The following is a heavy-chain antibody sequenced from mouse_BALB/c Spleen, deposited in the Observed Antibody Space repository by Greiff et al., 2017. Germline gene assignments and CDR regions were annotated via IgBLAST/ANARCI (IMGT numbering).Heavy chain of an antibody. V-gene: IGHV1-82*01. CDR2: IYPGDGDT. CDR3: ARKAYGNYGGAMDY. J-gene: IGHJ4*01. Sequence: VQRVESGPELVKPGASVKISCKASGYAFSSSWMNWVKQRPGQGLEWIGRIYPGDGDTNYNGKFKGKATLTADKSSSTAYMQLSSLTSVDSAVYFCARKAYGNYGGAMDYWGQGTSVTVSS. CDR1: GYAFSSSW. D-gene: IGHD2-10*02.